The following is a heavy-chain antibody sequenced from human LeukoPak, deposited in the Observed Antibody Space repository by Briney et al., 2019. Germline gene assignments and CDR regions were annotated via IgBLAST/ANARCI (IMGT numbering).Heavy chain of an antibody. D-gene: IGHD6-6*01. Sequence: GGSLRLSCAASGFTVSSNSMAWVRQTPGRGLEWVSILYTGGGANYADSVKGRFTISRDNAKNTLSLQMNSLRAEDTAVYYCVRDRISYSSSSGVDYWGQGTLVTVSS. V-gene: IGHV3-53*01. CDR1: GFTVSSNS. CDR2: LYTGGGA. J-gene: IGHJ4*02. CDR3: VRDRISYSSSSGVDY.